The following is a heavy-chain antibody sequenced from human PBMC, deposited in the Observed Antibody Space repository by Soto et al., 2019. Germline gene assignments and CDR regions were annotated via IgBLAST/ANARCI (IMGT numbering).Heavy chain of an antibody. CDR3: ANDLRCTRSRDWFVP. D-gene: IGHD1-26*01. J-gene: IGHJ5*01. CDR1: GFTFSSYA. V-gene: IGHV3-23*01. Sequence: RLSCAASGFTFSSYAMSWVRQAPGKGLQSALAVSGSGGSTYYADAVKGRFTISRDNSKNTLYLQMNSLTAEDTAVYYCANDLRCTRSRDWFVPWGRGTMVTAAS. CDR2: VSGSGGST.